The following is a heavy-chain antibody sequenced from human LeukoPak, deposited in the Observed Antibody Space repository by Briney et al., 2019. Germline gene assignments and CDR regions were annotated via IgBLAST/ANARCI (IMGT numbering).Heavy chain of an antibody. Sequence: ASVKVSCKASGYTFTSYDINWVRQVTGQGLEWMGWMNPNGGNTGYAQKFQGRVAMTRNTSITTAYMELSSLRSEDTAVYYCARGLGRTAMVTRGGVRFDYWGQGTLVTVSS. J-gene: IGHJ4*02. D-gene: IGHD5-18*01. CDR1: GYTFTSYD. V-gene: IGHV1-8*01. CDR2: MNPNGGNT. CDR3: ARGLGRTAMVTRGGVRFDY.